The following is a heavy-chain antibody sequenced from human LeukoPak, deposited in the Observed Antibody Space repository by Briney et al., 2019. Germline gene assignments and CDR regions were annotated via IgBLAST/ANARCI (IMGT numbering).Heavy chain of an antibody. J-gene: IGHJ4*02. Sequence: PGGPLRLSCAASGFTFSSYAVSWVRQAPGKGLEWVSAISGSGGSTYYADSVKGRFTISRDTSKNTLYLQMNSLRAEDTAVYYCAKGARGGGYSSGWYGGLDYWGQGTLVTVSS. CDR3: AKGARGGGYSSGWYGGLDY. D-gene: IGHD6-19*01. CDR2: ISGSGGST. CDR1: GFTFSSYA. V-gene: IGHV3-23*01.